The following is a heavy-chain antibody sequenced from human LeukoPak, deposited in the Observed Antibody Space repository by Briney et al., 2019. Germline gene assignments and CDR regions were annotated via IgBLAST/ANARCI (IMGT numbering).Heavy chain of an antibody. CDR1: GGSFSGYY. Sequence: SETLSLTCAVYGGSFSGYYWSWIRQPPGKGLEWIGEINHSGSTNYNPSLKSRVTISVDTSKNQFSLKLSSVTAADTAVYYCASLRIPRWGQGTLVTVSS. CDR3: ASLRIPR. J-gene: IGHJ4*02. D-gene: IGHD2-15*01. V-gene: IGHV4-34*01. CDR2: INHSGST.